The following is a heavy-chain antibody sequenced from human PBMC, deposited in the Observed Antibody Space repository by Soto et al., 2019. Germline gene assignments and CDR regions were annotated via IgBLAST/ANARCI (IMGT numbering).Heavy chain of an antibody. D-gene: IGHD2-2*01. CDR2: FDPEDGET. J-gene: IGHJ5*02. CDR3: ALGVVEPAAIWNGWFEA. Sequence: ASVKVSCKVSGYTLSELSMHWVRQAPVKVLEWMGGFDPEDGETMYAQKFQGRVTMTEETSTDTAYMEMSSLRSEDTAVYYCALGVVEPAAIWNGWFEAWGQGTLVTVSS. CDR1: GYTLSELS. V-gene: IGHV1-24*01.